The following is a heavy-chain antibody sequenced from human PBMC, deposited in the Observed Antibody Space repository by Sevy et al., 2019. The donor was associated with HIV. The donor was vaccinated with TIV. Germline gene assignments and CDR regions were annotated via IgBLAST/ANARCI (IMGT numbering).Heavy chain of an antibody. Sequence: SVKVSCKASGGTFSSYAISWVRQAPGQGLEWMGGIIPIFGTANYAQKFQGRVTITADESTSTAYMELSSLRSEDTAVYYCARVPGAQYSGYDRWDYYYYGMDVWGQGTTVTVSS. D-gene: IGHD5-12*01. J-gene: IGHJ6*02. CDR1: GGTFSSYA. CDR2: IIPIFGTA. CDR3: ARVPGAQYSGYDRWDYYYYGMDV. V-gene: IGHV1-69*01.